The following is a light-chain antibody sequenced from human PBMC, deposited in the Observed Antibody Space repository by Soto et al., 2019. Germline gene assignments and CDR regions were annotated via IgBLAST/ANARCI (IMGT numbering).Light chain of an antibody. Sequence: EIVLTQSPGTLSLSPGERATLSCRASQSISSSYLAWYQQKPGQAPRLLIYGPSSRATGIPDRFSGSGSGTDFTLTINRLEPEDFAVYYYQQYDSSPRTFGQGTKVDIK. CDR3: QQYDSSPRT. CDR2: GPS. V-gene: IGKV3-20*01. J-gene: IGKJ1*01. CDR1: QSISSSY.